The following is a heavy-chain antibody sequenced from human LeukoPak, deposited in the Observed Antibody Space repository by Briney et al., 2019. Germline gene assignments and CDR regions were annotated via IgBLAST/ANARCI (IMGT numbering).Heavy chain of an antibody. Sequence: SETLSLTCAVSGGSISSNNWWSWVRQPPGKGLEWIGEIYHSGSTNYNSSLKSRVTISVEKSKNQFSLKLSAVTAADTAMYFCAQRGRLYYYGSEFRVRGQGTTVTVSS. CDR1: GGSISSNNW. D-gene: IGHD3-10*01. V-gene: IGHV4-4*02. CDR3: AQRGRLYYYGSEFRV. CDR2: IYHSGST. J-gene: IGHJ6*02.